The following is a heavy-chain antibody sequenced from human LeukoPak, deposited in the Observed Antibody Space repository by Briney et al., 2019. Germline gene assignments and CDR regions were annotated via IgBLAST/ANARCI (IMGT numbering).Heavy chain of an antibody. D-gene: IGHD3-3*01. Sequence: SETLSLTCTVSGGSISSGGYYWSWIRQPPGKGLEWIGYIYHSGSTYYNPSLKGRVTISVDRSKNQFSLKLSSVTAADTAVYYCARGWSGDPSLGYYMDVWGKGTTVTVSS. CDR1: GGSISSGGYY. CDR2: IYHSGST. V-gene: IGHV4-30-2*01. CDR3: ARGWSGDPSLGYYMDV. J-gene: IGHJ6*03.